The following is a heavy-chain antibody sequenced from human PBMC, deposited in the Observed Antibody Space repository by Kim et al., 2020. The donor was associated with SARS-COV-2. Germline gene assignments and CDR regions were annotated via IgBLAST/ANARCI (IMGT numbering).Heavy chain of an antibody. D-gene: IGHD3-10*01. J-gene: IGHJ4*02. V-gene: IGHV1-2*06. CDR2: INPNSGGT. Sequence: ASVKVSCKASGYTFTGYYMYWMRQAPGQGLEWMGRINPNSGGTNYAQKFQGRVTMTRDTSISTAYMELSRLRSDDTAVYYCARGSGSSQSQLDYWGQGTLVTVSS. CDR3: ARGSGSSQSQLDY. CDR1: GYTFTGYY.